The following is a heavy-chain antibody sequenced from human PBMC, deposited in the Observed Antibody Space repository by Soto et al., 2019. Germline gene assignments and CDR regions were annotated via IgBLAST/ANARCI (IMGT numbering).Heavy chain of an antibody. CDR2: ISGSGDST. CDR3: AKRAWGTYYFAY. D-gene: IGHD3-16*01. CDR1: GFTFSSYA. J-gene: IGHJ4*02. V-gene: IGHV3-23*01. Sequence: EVQLLESGGGLVQPGGSLRLSCAASGFTFSSYAMSWVRQAPGKGLEWVSAISGSGDSTFYADSVKGRFTISRDNSKNTLYLQMNSLRAEDTAVYYCAKRAWGTYYFAYWGQGTLVTVSS.